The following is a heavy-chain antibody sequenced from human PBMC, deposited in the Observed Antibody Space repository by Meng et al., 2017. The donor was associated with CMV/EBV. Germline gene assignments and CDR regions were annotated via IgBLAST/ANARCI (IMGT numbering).Heavy chain of an antibody. CDR2: ISAYNGNT. V-gene: IGHV1-18*01. D-gene: IGHD1-7*01. Sequence: DSVKVSCKASGYTFTSYGISWVRQAPGQGLEWMGWISAYNGNTNYAQKLQGRVTMTTDTSTSTAYMELRSLRSDDTAVYYCARWSSLTGTRGNWFDPWGQGTLVTVSS. J-gene: IGHJ5*02. CDR3: ARWSSLTGTRGNWFDP. CDR1: GYTFTSYG.